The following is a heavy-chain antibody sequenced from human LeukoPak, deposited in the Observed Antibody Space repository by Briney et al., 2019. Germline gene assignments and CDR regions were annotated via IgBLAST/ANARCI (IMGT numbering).Heavy chain of an antibody. CDR1: GGSLSSNAYY. J-gene: IGHJ4*02. CDR2: IYYSGNT. V-gene: IGHV4-39*07. Sequence: SETLSLTCTVSGGSLSSNAYYWGWIRQPPAKGLEWIGSIYYSGNTYYNPSLKSRVTISVDTSKNKFSLKLSSVTAADTAVYYCARDRTPYGGNSRAQFDYWGQGTLVTVSS. CDR3: ARDRTPYGGNSRAQFDY. D-gene: IGHD4-23*01.